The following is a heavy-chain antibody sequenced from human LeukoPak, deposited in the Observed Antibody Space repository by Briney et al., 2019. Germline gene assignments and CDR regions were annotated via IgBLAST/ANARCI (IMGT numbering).Heavy chain of an antibody. CDR2: INPNSGGT. CDR3: ARGQPYCYGSGSYYYRFDY. CDR1: GYTFTGYY. V-gene: IGHV1-2*02. Sequence: ASVKVSCKASGYTFTGYYMHWVRQAPGQGLEWMGWINPNSGGTNYAQKFQGRVTMTRDTSISTAYMELSRLRSDDTAVYYCARGQPYCYGSGSYYYRFDYWGQGTLVTVSS. D-gene: IGHD3-10*01. J-gene: IGHJ4*02.